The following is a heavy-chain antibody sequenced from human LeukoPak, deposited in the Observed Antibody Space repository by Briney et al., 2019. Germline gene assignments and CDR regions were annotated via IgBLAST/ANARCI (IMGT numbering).Heavy chain of an antibody. CDR1: GYSISSGYY. CDR3: ARMGTVTTKFAP. CDR2: IYHSGST. V-gene: IGHV4-38-2*02. Sequence: SETLSLTCTVSGYSISSGYYWGWIRQPPGKGLEWIGSIYHSGSTYYNPSLKSRVTISVDTSKNQFSLKLSSVTAADTAVYYCARMGTVTTKFAPWGQGTLVTVSS. J-gene: IGHJ5*02. D-gene: IGHD4-17*01.